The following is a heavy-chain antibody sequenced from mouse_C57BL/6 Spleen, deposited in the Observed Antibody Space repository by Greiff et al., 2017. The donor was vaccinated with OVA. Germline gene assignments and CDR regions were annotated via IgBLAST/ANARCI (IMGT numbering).Heavy chain of an antibody. CDR2: IDPSDSYT. CDR3: ARRGCSADWYFDV. J-gene: IGHJ1*03. V-gene: IGHV1-69*01. Sequence: QVQLQQPGAELVMPGASVKLSCKASGYTFTSYWMHWVKQRPGQGLEWIGEIDPSDSYTNYNQKFKGKSTLTVDKSSSTAYMQLSSLTSEDSAVYYCARRGCSADWYFDVWGTGTTVTVSS. D-gene: IGHD6-1*01. CDR1: GYTFTSYW.